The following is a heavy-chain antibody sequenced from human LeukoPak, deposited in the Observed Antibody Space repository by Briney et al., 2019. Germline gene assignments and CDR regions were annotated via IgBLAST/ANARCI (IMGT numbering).Heavy chain of an antibody. CDR2: ISHSGMTI. CDR1: GFTSSSFE. V-gene: IGHV3-48*03. Sequence: GGSLRLSCTVSGFTSSSFEMTWVRQVPGKGLEWISYISHSGMTIYYADSVKGRFTISRDNAKNSLYLQMNSLRAEDTAVYYCAKVQEYYDILTGYYNSYYFDYWGQGTLVTVSS. D-gene: IGHD3-9*01. CDR3: AKVQEYYDILTGYYNSYYFDY. J-gene: IGHJ4*02.